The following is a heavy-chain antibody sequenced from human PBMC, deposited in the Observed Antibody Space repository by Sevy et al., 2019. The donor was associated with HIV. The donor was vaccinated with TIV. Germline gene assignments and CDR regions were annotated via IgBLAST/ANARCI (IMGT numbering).Heavy chain of an antibody. V-gene: IGHV3-23*01. CDR3: AKGGDRPSAGDSLYLFDY. J-gene: IGHJ4*02. CDR2: TSGTGGNT. Sequence: GESLKISCAASGFTFSNYAMTWVRQAPGKGLEWVSATSGTGGNTYYADSVKGRFTISRDNSKNRLYLQMNSLRVEDTAIYYCAKGGDRPSAGDSLYLFDYWGQGTLVPVSS. CDR1: GFTFSNYA. D-gene: IGHD3-16*01.